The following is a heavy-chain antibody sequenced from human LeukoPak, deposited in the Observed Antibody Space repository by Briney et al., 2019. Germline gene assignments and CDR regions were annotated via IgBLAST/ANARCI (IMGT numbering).Heavy chain of an antibody. Sequence: GGSLRLSCAASGFTFSSYSMNWVRQAPGKGLEWVSSISSSSSYIYYADSVKGRFTISRDNAKNSLYLQMNSLRAEDTAVYYCARALGLYYDSSGYFSDYWGQGTLVTVSS. CDR3: ARALGLYYDSSGYFSDY. D-gene: IGHD3-22*01. CDR1: GFTFSSYS. J-gene: IGHJ4*02. V-gene: IGHV3-21*01. CDR2: ISSSSSYI.